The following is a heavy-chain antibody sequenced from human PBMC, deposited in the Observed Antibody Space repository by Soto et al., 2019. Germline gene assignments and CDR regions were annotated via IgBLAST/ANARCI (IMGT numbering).Heavy chain of an antibody. CDR2: IRSKTNSYAT. J-gene: IGHJ4*02. V-gene: IGHV3-73*02. D-gene: IGHD6-19*01. Sequence: EGQLVESGGGSVQPGGSLKLSCAASGFTFGGSAMHWVRQASGKGLEWVGHIRSKTNSYATAYAESVKGRFTTSRDDSMNTAYLQMNSLKTEDTAVYFCTRQTDAVQWLVVPTDYNFDYWGQGTLVTVSS. CDR1: GFTFGGSA. CDR3: TRQTDAVQWLVVPTDYNFDY.